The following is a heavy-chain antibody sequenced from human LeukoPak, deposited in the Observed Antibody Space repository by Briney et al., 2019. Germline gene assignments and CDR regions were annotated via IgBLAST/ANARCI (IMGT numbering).Heavy chain of an antibody. CDR3: ARGSGGYCSGGSCYFSLVSEYYYYHYGMDV. CDR1: GGSFSGYY. D-gene: IGHD2-15*01. J-gene: IGHJ6*02. Sequence: SETLSLTCAVYGGSFSGYYWSWIRQPPGKGLEWIGEINHSGSTNYNPSLKSRVTISVDTSKNQFSLKLSSVTAADTAGYYCARGSGGYCSGGSCYFSLVSEYYYYHYGMDVWGQGTTVTVSS. V-gene: IGHV4-34*01. CDR2: INHSGST.